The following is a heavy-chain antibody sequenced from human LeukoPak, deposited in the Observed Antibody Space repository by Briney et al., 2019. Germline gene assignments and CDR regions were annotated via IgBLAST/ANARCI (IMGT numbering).Heavy chain of an antibody. CDR2: INPSGGST. V-gene: IGHV1-46*01. CDR3: ARAGFLERPYYYYYMDV. CDR1: GYTFISYY. Sequence: ASVKVSCKASGYTFISYYMHWVRQAPGQGLEWMGTINPSGGSTSYAQKFQGRVTMTRDTSTSTVYMELSSLRSEDTAVYYCARAGFLERPYYYYYMDVWGKGTTVTVSS. J-gene: IGHJ6*03. D-gene: IGHD3-3*01.